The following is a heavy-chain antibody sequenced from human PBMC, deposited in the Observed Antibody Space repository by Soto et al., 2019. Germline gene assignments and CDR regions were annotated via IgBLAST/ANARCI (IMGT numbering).Heavy chain of an antibody. V-gene: IGHV4-39*01. CDR1: GGSISSSSYY. J-gene: IGHJ5*02. D-gene: IGHD3-10*01. CDR2: IYYSGST. Sequence: PSETLSLTCTVSGGSISSSSYYWGWIRQPPGKGLEWIGSIYYSGSTYYNPSLKSRVTISVDTSKNQFSLKLSSVTAADTAVYYCARHGPYYYGSGSSFDPWGQGTLVTVSS. CDR3: ARHGPYYYGSGSSFDP.